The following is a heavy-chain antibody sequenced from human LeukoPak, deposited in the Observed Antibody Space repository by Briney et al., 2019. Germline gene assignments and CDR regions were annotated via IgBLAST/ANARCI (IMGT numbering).Heavy chain of an antibody. J-gene: IGHJ4*02. Sequence: GGSLRLSCAASGFTLRTYGMHWVRQAPGKGLEWVAFMRYDGSNEYYADSVKGRFTISRDNSKNTLYLQMNSLRAEDTAVYYCAKDYYGSGSLFDYWGQGTLVTVSS. D-gene: IGHD3-10*01. V-gene: IGHV3-30*02. CDR3: AKDYYGSGSLFDY. CDR2: MRYDGSNE. CDR1: GFTLRTYG.